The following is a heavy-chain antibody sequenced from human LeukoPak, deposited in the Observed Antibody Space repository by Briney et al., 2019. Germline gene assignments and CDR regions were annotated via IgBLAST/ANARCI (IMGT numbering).Heavy chain of an antibody. CDR2: ISPDSGGT. CDR1: GYSFTYYY. Sequence: ASVKVSCKASGYSFTYYYIHWVRQAPGQGLEWMGWISPDSGGTNNAQEFQGRVTMTRGTSISTAYMEVNRLRSDDTAVYFCAIKTSYSDFDYWGQGTLVTVSS. V-gene: IGHV1-2*02. D-gene: IGHD2-15*01. J-gene: IGHJ4*02. CDR3: AIKTSYSDFDY.